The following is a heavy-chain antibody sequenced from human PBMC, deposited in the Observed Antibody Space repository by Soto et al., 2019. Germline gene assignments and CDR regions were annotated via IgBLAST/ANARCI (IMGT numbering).Heavy chain of an antibody. CDR3: ARSGNSTALAH. D-gene: IGHD2-21*02. Sequence: ASVKVSCKAPGGTFSSYAISWVRQAPGQGLEWMGGIIPIFGTANYAQKFQGRVTITADESTSTAYMELSSLRSEDTAVYYCARSGNSTALAHWGQGTLVTVSS. CDR2: IIPIFGTA. CDR1: GGTFSSYA. V-gene: IGHV1-69*13. J-gene: IGHJ4*02.